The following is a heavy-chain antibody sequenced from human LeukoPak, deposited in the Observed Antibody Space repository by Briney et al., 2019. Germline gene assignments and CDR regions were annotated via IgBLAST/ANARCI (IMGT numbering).Heavy chain of an antibody. CDR2: MNPNSGNT. CDR1: GGTFSSYA. D-gene: IGHD3-3*01. Sequence: WASVKVSCKASGGTFSSYAISWVRQATGQGLEWMGWMNPNSGNTGYAQKFQGRVTMTRNTSISTAYMELSSLRSEDTAVYYCARGGITIFGVVPFDYWGQGTLVTVSS. CDR3: ARGGITIFGVVPFDY. V-gene: IGHV1-8*02. J-gene: IGHJ4*02.